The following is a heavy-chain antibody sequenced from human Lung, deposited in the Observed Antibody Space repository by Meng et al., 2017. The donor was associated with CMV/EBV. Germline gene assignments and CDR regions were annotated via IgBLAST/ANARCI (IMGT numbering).Heavy chain of an antibody. CDR2: IYSGDSST. V-gene: IGHV3-23*03. D-gene: IGHD2-8*01. CDR1: GFTLSNYA. CDR3: AKDHMLSYFDY. J-gene: IGHJ4*02. Sequence: GGSXRLXCAASGFTLSNYAMSWVRQAPGKGLEWVSVIYSGDSSTHYADSVKGRFTISRDNSKNTLYLQMNSLRAEDTAVYYCAKDHMLSYFDYWRQGTLVTVSS.